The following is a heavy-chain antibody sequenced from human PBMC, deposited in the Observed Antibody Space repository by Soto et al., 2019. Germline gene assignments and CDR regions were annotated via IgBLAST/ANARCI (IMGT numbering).Heavy chain of an antibody. CDR3: ARDLGVWPDY. CDR2: INAVNGNT. Sequence: QVQLVQSGAEVKKPGASVKVSCKASGYTFTSYAMHWVRQAPGQRLEWMGWINAVNGNTKYSQKLQGRVTITRDTSASTAYMELSSRRSEATAVYYCARDLGVWPDYWGQGTLVTVSS. D-gene: IGHD3-3*01. J-gene: IGHJ4*02. V-gene: IGHV1-3*01. CDR1: GYTFTSYA.